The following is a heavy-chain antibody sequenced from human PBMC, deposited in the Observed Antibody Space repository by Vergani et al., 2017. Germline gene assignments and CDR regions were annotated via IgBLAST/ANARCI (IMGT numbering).Heavy chain of an antibody. D-gene: IGHD3-3*01. CDR2: ISSGGGDI. CDR3: ARERNAYYDFWSGYYTQYYFDY. J-gene: IGHJ4*02. V-gene: IGHV3-21*02. CDR1: GFTFDTYT. Sequence: EVQLLESGGGLVQPGGSRRLSCAGAGFTFDTYTMAYVRQAPGKGLEWVATISSGGGDIFYADSVKGRFTISRDNAKNSLYLQMNSLRAEDTALYYCARERNAYYDFWSGYYTQYYFDYWGQGTLVTVSS.